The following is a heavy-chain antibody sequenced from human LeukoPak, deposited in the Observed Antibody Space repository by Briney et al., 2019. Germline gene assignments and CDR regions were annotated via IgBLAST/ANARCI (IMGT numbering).Heavy chain of an antibody. J-gene: IGHJ3*02. CDR1: GFSFSSYA. V-gene: IGHV3-23*01. Sequence: GGSLRLSCAASGFSFSSYAMRGVRQAPAREGEGVSGISGSGGSTYYAGSVKGRFTISRDNSKNTLYLQMTSLGAEDTAVYYCAKGGMSWTNDAFDIWGQGTMVTVSS. CDR3: AKGGMSWTNDAFDI. D-gene: IGHD6-13*01. CDR2: ISGSGGST.